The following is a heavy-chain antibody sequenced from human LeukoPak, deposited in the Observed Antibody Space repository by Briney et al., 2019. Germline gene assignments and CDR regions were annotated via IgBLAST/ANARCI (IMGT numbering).Heavy chain of an antibody. Sequence: SETLSLTCAVSGASISGSGYYLGWIRQPPGKGLEWIGNIYYTGSTYYNASLQSRVTISIDMSKNQFSLQLNSVTPEDTAVYYCARGSSSPHFDYWGQGTLVTVSS. CDR1: GASISGSGYY. J-gene: IGHJ4*02. D-gene: IGHD6-6*01. V-gene: IGHV4-39*07. CDR2: IYYTGST. CDR3: ARGSSSPHFDY.